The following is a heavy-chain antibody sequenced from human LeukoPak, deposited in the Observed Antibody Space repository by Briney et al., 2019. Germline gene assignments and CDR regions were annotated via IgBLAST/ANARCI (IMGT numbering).Heavy chain of an antibody. V-gene: IGHV3-33*01. CDR3: TRERKSGIAAFDY. CDR1: GFTFSSYG. D-gene: IGHD6-13*01. Sequence: GRSLRLSCAASGFTFSSYGMHWVRQAPGKGLEWVAVIWYDGINKFHADSVRGRFTISRDNSKNTVYLQMNSLGAEDTAVYYCTRERKSGIAAFDYWGQGTLVTVSS. J-gene: IGHJ4*02. CDR2: IWYDGINK.